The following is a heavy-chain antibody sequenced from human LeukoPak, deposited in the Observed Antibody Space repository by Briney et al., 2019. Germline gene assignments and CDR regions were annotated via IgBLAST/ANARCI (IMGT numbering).Heavy chain of an antibody. V-gene: IGHV4-59*01. J-gene: IGHJ6*03. CDR2: IYYSGST. Sequence: SETLSLTCTVSGGSISSYYWSWIRQTPGKGLEWIGYIYYSGSTNYNPSLKSRVTISVDTSKNQFSLRLSSVTAADTAVNYCAGVSDYYSYMDVWGKGTTVTVSS. CDR3: AGVSDYYSYMDV. CDR1: GGSISSYY.